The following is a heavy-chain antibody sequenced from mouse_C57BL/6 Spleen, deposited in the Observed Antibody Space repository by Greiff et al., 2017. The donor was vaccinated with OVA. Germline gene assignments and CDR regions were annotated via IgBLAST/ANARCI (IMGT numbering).Heavy chain of an antibody. CDR2: INYDGSST. CDR1: GFTFSDYY. D-gene: IGHD1-1*01. V-gene: IGHV5-16*01. Sequence: EVQRVESEGGLVQPGSSMKLSCTASGFTFSDYYMAWVRQVPEKGLEWVANINYDGSSTYYLDSLKSRFIISRDNAKNILYLQMSSLKSEDTATYYCARAGYGRAFDYGGQGTTLTVSS. J-gene: IGHJ2*01. CDR3: ARAGYGRAFDY.